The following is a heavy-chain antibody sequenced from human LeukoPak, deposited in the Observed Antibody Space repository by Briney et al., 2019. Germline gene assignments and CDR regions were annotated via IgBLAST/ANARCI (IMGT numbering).Heavy chain of an antibody. D-gene: IGHD2-15*01. V-gene: IGHV3-30-3*01. J-gene: IGHJ4*02. CDR1: GFTFSSYA. CDR3: ARDYCSGGSCYFASYYFDY. CDR2: ISYDGSNK. Sequence: GGSLRFSCAASGFTFSSYAMHWVRQAPGKGLEWVAVISYDGSNKYYADSVKGRFTISRDNSKNTLYLQMNSLRAEDTAVYYCARDYCSGGSCYFASYYFDYWGQGTLVTVSS.